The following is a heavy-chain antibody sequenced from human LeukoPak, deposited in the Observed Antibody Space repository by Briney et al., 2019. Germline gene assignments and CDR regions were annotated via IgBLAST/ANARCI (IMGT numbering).Heavy chain of an antibody. J-gene: IGHJ4*02. CDR1: GFTFSAYD. Sequence: GGSLRLSCAASGFTFSAYDMNWVRQAPGKGLKWLSYISSSSTTKYHADSVKGRFTISRDNTKNSLYLQMNSLRAEDTGVYYCARDIGGTPGDGYKTLDYWGQGTLVTVSS. D-gene: IGHD5-24*01. CDR3: ARDIGGTPGDGYKTLDY. V-gene: IGHV3-48*04. CDR2: ISSSSTTK.